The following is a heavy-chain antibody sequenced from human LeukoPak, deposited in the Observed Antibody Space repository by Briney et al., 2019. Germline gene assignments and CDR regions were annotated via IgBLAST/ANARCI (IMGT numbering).Heavy chain of an antibody. D-gene: IGHD3-22*01. V-gene: IGHV1-2*02. Sequence: ASVKVSFKSSGYTFTGYYMHWVRQAPGQGLEWMGWINPNSGGTNYAQKFQGRVTMTRDTSISTAYMELSRLRSDDTAVYYCARDGRLDSSGYYITYYFDYWGQGTLVTVSS. CDR2: INPNSGGT. CDR3: ARDGRLDSSGYYITYYFDY. J-gene: IGHJ4*02. CDR1: GYTFTGYY.